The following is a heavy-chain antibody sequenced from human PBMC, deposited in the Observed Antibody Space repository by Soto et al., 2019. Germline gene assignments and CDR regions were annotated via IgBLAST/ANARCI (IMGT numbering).Heavy chain of an antibody. CDR2: SNPSGGST. CDR1: GYTFTSYY. CDR3: ARNLAAGDL. V-gene: IGHV1-46*01. Sequence: QVQLVQSGAEVKKPGASVKVSCKASGYTFTSYYVHWVRQAPGQGLEWMGISNPSGGSTNYAQEFQGRLTLTRDTSTSTVYMELSSLRSEDTAVYYCARNLAAGDLWGQGTLVTVSS. D-gene: IGHD6-13*01. J-gene: IGHJ4*02.